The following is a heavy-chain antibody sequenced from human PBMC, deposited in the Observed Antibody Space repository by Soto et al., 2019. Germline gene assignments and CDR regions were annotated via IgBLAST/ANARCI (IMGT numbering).Heavy chain of an antibody. CDR3: TKSDGCGGGACYTGTYYYFDV. CDR1: GFPSSTYA. Sequence: GGSLRLSCAASGFPSSTYALNWVRQAPGKGPEWVSTISESGHHTHYADSVKGRFTISRGKSKNTLSLQMNSLRVDDTAIYYCTKSDGCGGGACYTGTYYYFDVWGRGTLVTVSS. V-gene: IGHV3-23*01. D-gene: IGHD3-16*02. J-gene: IGHJ2*01. CDR2: ISESGHHT.